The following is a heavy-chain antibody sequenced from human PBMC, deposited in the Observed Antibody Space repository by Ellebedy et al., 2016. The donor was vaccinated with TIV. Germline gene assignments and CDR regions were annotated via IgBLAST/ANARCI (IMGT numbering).Heavy chain of an antibody. CDR2: IRFDGNSA. D-gene: IGHD1/OR15-1a*01. CDR3: AKDRNNYGGAPYNGLDI. Sequence: GESLKISCAASGFTFSNSGMNWVRQAPGKGLEWVAFIRFDGNSANYADSAKGRFTISRDNSQNTLYLQMNSLIAEDTAVYYCAKDRNNYGGAPYNGLDIWGQGTTVTVSS. V-gene: IGHV3-30*02. J-gene: IGHJ6*02. CDR1: GFTFSNSG.